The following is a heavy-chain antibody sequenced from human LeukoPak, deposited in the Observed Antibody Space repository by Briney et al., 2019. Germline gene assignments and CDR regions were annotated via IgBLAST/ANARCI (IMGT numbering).Heavy chain of an antibody. CDR3: AREDVIAAEFPNWYFDL. CDR2: ISSSSSYI. CDR1: GFTFSSYS. J-gene: IGHJ2*01. D-gene: IGHD6-13*01. Sequence: GGSLRLSCAASGFTFSSYSMNWVRKAPGKGLEWVSSISSSSSYIYYADSVKGRFTISRDNAKNSLYLQMNSLRAEDTAVYYCAREDVIAAEFPNWYFDLWGRGTLVTVSS. V-gene: IGHV3-21*01.